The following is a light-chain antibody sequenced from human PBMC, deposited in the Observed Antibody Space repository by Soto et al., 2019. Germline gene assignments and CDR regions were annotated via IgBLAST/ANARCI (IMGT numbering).Light chain of an antibody. V-gene: IGKV1-5*01. CDR2: DAS. Sequence: DIQMTQSPSTLSASVGDRVTITCRASQSVNKWLAWFQQKPGKVPKLLIFDASTLQTGVPSRFGGGGSGTDFTLTISSLQPEDFATYYCLQDYNYPQTFGLGTKVDIK. CDR1: QSVNKW. CDR3: LQDYNYPQT. J-gene: IGKJ1*01.